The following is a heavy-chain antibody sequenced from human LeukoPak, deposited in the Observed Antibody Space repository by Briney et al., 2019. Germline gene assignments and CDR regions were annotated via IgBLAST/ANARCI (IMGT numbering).Heavy chain of an antibody. Sequence: GGSLRLSCAASGFTFSSYAMSWVRQPPGKGLEWVSAISGSGGSTYYADSVKGRFTISRDNSNNTLYLQMNSLRAEDTAVYYCAKVTGIAAAGPNFDYWGQGTLVTVSS. CDR1: GFTFSSYA. V-gene: IGHV3-23*01. J-gene: IGHJ4*02. CDR2: ISGSGGST. CDR3: AKVTGIAAAGPNFDY. D-gene: IGHD6-13*01.